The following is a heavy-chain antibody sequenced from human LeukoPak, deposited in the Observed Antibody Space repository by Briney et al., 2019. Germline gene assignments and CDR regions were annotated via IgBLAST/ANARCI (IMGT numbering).Heavy chain of an antibody. D-gene: IGHD5-12*01. Sequence: GGSLRLSCAASGFTFSSYWMSWVRQAPGKGLEWVANIKQDGSEKYYVDSVKGRFTISRDNAKNSLYLQVNSLRAEDTAVYYCARRAHSGYDRRFDPWGQGTLVTVSS. V-gene: IGHV3-7*01. CDR3: ARRAHSGYDRRFDP. J-gene: IGHJ5*02. CDR1: GFTFSSYW. CDR2: IKQDGSEK.